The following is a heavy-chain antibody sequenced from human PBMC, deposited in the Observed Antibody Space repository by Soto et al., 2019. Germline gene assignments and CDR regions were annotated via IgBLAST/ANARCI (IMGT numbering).Heavy chain of an antibody. Sequence: QVQLVESGGGVVQPGRSLRLSCAASGFTFSSYGMHWVRQAPGKGLEWVAVISYDGSNKYHADSVKGRFTIARDNSKNTLYLQMNSLRAEDTAVYYCATLAVAGTWTFDYWGQGTLVTVSS. J-gene: IGHJ4*02. CDR3: ATLAVAGTWTFDY. D-gene: IGHD6-19*01. CDR1: GFTFSSYG. CDR2: ISYDGSNK. V-gene: IGHV3-30*03.